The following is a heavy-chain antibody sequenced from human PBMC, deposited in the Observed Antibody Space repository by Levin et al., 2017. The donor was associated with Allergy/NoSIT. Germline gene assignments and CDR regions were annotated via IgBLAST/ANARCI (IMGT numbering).Heavy chain of an antibody. CDR2: ISYDGSNK. Sequence: GGSLRLSCAASGFTFSNYAMHWVRQAPGKGLEWVAVISYDGSNKYYADSVKGRFTISRDNSKNTLYLQMNSLRAEDTAVYYCAKDGVKYSTTNWIDYWGQGTLVTVSS. D-gene: IGHD2/OR15-2a*01. V-gene: IGHV3-30-3*01. CDR1: GFTFSNYA. J-gene: IGHJ4*02. CDR3: AKDGVKYSTTNWIDY.